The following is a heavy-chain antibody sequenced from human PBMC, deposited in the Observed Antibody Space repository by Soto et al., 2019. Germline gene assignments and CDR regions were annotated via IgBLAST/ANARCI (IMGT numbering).Heavy chain of an antibody. V-gene: IGHV4-39*01. J-gene: IGHJ5*02. CDR1: GGSISSSSYY. CDR3: ARLLGYCSGGSCYYAWFDP. D-gene: IGHD2-15*01. Sequence: SETLSLTCTVSGGSISSSSYYWGWIRQPPGKGLEWIGSIYYSGSTYYSPSLKSRITISVDTSKNQFSLKLSSVTAADTAVYYCARLLGYCSGGSCYYAWFDPWGQGTLDTVSS. CDR2: IYYSGST.